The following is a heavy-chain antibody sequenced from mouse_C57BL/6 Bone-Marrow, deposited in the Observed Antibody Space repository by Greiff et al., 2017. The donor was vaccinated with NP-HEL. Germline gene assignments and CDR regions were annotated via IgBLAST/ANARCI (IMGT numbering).Heavy chain of an antibody. D-gene: IGHD1-1*01. J-gene: IGHJ2*01. CDR3: ARRYYYGSSSYFDY. Sequence: QVQLQQSGAELARPGASVKLSCKASGYTFTSYGISWVKQRTGQGLEWIGEIYPRSGNTYYNEKFKGKATLTADKSSSTAYMELRSLTSEDSAVYFCARRYYYGSSSYFDYWGQGTTLTVSS. V-gene: IGHV1-81*01. CDR2: IYPRSGNT. CDR1: GYTFTSYG.